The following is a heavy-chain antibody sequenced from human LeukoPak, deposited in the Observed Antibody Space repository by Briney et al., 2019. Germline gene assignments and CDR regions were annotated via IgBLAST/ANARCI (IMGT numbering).Heavy chain of an antibody. J-gene: IGHJ4*02. CDR2: IDPNTGGT. Sequence: ASVKVSCKPSGYTFTGYYIHWVRQAPGQGFEWMGWIDPNTGGTKYARKFHDRVTMTRDTSISTAYMELSRVTSDDTAVYYCTGDRPPQYWGQGTLVTVSS. D-gene: IGHD6-6*01. CDR1: GYTFTGYY. V-gene: IGHV1-2*02. CDR3: TGDRPPQY.